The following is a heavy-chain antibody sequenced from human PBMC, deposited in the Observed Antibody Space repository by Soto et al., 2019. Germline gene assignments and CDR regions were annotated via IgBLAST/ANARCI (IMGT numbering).Heavy chain of an antibody. CDR3: ARATPYSSSWYDNWFDP. CDR2: INPSGGST. J-gene: IGHJ5*02. D-gene: IGHD6-13*01. V-gene: IGHV1-46*01. CDR1: GYTFTSYY. Sequence: ASVKVSCKASGYTFTSYYMHWVRQAPGQGLEWMGIINPSGGSTSYAQKFQGRVTMTRDTSTSTVYMELSSLRSEDTAVYYCARATPYSSSWYDNWFDPWGQGTLVTVSS.